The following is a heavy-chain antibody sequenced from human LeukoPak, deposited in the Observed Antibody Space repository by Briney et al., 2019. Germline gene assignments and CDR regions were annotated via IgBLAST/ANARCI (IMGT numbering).Heavy chain of an antibody. V-gene: IGHV3-30*03. CDR2: ISYDGSNK. Sequence: GGSLRLSCAASGFTFSSYGMHWVRQAPGKGLEWVAVISYDGSNKYYADSVKGRFTISRDNSKNTLYLQMNSLRAEDTAVYYCARRTDYGDYVDYWGQGTLVTVSS. CDR3: ARRTDYGDYVDY. J-gene: IGHJ4*02. CDR1: GFTFSSYG. D-gene: IGHD4-17*01.